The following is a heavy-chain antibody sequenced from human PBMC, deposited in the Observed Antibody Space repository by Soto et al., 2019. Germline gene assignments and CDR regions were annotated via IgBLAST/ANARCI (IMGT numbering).Heavy chain of an antibody. V-gene: IGHV1-2*02. CDR3: ARDTQWLVRRYYYYGMDV. J-gene: IGHJ6*02. D-gene: IGHD6-19*01. CDR2: INPNSGGT. CDR1: GYTFTGYY. Sequence: ASVKVSCKASGYTFTGYYMHWVRQAPGQGLEWMGWINPNSGGTNYAQKFRGRVTMTRDTSISTAYMELSRLRSDDTAVYYCARDTQWLVRRYYYYGMDVWGQGTTVTV.